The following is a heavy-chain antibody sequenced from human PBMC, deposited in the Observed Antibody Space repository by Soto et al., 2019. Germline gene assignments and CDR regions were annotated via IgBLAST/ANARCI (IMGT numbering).Heavy chain of an antibody. D-gene: IGHD6-6*01. V-gene: IGHV4-34*01. CDR1: GGSFSGYY. CDR2: INHSGST. CDR3: ARGVAAPRKVERDRFDF. J-gene: IGHJ4*02. Sequence: PSETLSLTCAVYGGSFSGYYWSWIRQPPGKGLEWIGEINHSGSTNYNPSLKSRVTISVDTSKNQFSLKLSSVTAADTAVYYCARGVAAPRKVERDRFDFPGQGTLVTVSS.